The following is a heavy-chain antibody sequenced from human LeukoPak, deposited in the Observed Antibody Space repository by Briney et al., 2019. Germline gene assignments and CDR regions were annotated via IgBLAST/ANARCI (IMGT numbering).Heavy chain of an antibody. V-gene: IGHV4-34*01. CDR1: GDSLSRYY. Sequence: SETLSLTCAVYGDSLSRYYWTWIRQPPGKGLEWLGEINPSGSPDYNPSLKSRATISVDTSKNQFSLRLASVTAADTAVYYCASVRHDPLEYYYYVDVWGKGTTVTVS. J-gene: IGHJ6*03. CDR2: INPSGSP. CDR3: ASVRHDPLEYYYYVDV. D-gene: IGHD2/OR15-2a*01.